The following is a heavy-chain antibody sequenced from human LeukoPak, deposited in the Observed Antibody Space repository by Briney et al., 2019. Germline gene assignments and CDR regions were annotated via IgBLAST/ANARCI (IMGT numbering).Heavy chain of an antibody. V-gene: IGHV3-15*01. CDR3: TTADRWEFGDEY. CDR2: IKNKIHGGTI. CDR1: GFTFDKAW. D-gene: IGHD1-26*01. Sequence: PGGSLRLSCAASGFTFDKAWMTWVRQAPGKGLEWVGRIKNKIHGGTIDYAAPVKGRFTISRDDSKNTLYLQMNSLTTEDTAVYYCTTADRWEFGDEYWGQGTLVTVSS. J-gene: IGHJ4*02.